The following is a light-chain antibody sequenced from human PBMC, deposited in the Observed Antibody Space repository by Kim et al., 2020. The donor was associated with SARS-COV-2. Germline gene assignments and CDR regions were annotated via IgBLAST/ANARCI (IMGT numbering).Light chain of an antibody. CDR3: LQHNSYPIT. J-gene: IGKJ4*01. V-gene: IGKV1-17*01. Sequence: ASVGDRVTITCRASEGIDKDLAWYQQKPGSAPKRLIYAASTLQSGVPSGFSGSGSWTEFTLTISSMQPEDFATYYCLQHNSYPITFGGGTKVDIK. CDR1: EGIDKD. CDR2: AAS.